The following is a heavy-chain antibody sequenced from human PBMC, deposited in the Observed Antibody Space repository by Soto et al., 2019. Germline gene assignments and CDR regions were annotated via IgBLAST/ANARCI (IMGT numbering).Heavy chain of an antibody. D-gene: IGHD2-21*02. Sequence: QVQPVQSGAEVKKPGSSVKVSCKASGGTFSSYAISWVRQAPGQGLEWMGGIIPIFGTANYAQKFQGRVTITADESTSTAYMELSSLRSEDTAVYYCARETYCGGDCYTYGAFDIWGQGTMVTVSS. CDR1: GGTFSSYA. J-gene: IGHJ3*02. CDR2: IIPIFGTA. CDR3: ARETYCGGDCYTYGAFDI. V-gene: IGHV1-69*01.